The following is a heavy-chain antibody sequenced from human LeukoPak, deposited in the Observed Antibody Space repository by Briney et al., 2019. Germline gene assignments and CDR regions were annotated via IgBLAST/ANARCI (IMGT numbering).Heavy chain of an antibody. J-gene: IGHJ6*03. Sequence: PSETLSLTCAVFGESFSAYYWSWIRQSPGKGLEWIGEIHHSGSTNYNPSLKSRVTISVDTSKNQFSLKLSSVTAADTAVYYCARLARLSYSYYYYMDVWGKGTTVTISS. CDR3: ARLARLSYSYYYYMDV. CDR1: GESFSAYY. V-gene: IGHV4-34*01. D-gene: IGHD1-26*01. CDR2: IHHSGST.